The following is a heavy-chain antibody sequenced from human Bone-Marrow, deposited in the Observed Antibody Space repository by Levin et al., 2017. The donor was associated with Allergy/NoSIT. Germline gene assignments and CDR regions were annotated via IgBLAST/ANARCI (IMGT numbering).Heavy chain of an antibody. J-gene: IGHJ3*02. CDR3: ARTYYRVSSGWYADAFDI. CDR2: IYYSGST. CDR1: GGSISSYY. V-gene: IGHV4-59*01. D-gene: IGHD6-19*01. Sequence: GSLRLSCTVSGGSISSYYWSWIRQPPGKGLEWIGYIYYSGSTNYNPSLKSRVTISVDTSKNQFSLKLSSVTAADTAVYYCARTYYRVSSGWYADAFDIWGQGTMVTVSS.